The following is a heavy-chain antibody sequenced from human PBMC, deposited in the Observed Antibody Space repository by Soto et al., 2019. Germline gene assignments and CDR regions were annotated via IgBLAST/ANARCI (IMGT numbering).Heavy chain of an antibody. D-gene: IGHD3-10*01. CDR3: ARNKPGNYGMDV. Sequence: EVQLVDTGGGLIEPGGSLRLSCAASGFTVSSNNMNWVRQAPGKGLEWVSIIYSGDSTSYAGSVKGRFTISRDNSKHTVFLQMISLRAEDTAVYYCARNKPGNYGMDVWGRGTTVTVSS. J-gene: IGHJ6*02. V-gene: IGHV3-53*02. CDR1: GFTVSSNN. CDR2: IYSGDST.